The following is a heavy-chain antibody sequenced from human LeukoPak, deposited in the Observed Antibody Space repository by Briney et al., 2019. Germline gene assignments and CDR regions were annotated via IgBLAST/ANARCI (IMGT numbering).Heavy chain of an antibody. CDR2: ISYDGSNK. CDR1: GFTFTNFA. D-gene: IGHD1-26*01. CDR3: ARLVGATEDY. V-gene: IGHV3-30-3*01. Sequence: GGSLKLSCAASGFTFTNFAMHWVRQAPGKGLEWVAVISYDGSNKYYADSVKGRFTISRDNARNSLYLQMNSLRAEDTAVYYCARLVGATEDYWGQGTLVTVSS. J-gene: IGHJ4*02.